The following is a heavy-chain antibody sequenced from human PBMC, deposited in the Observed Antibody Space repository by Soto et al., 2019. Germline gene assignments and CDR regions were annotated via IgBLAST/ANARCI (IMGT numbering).Heavy chain of an antibody. Sequence: ASVKVSCKASGGTFSSYDISWVRQAPGQGLEWMGGIIPIFGTANYAQKFQGRVTITADEATRTAYMELSSLRSEDTAVYYCARDINRPRYDFCSCYYTVFDYWGQGTLVTVSS. D-gene: IGHD3-3*01. CDR3: ARDINRPRYDFCSCYYTVFDY. J-gene: IGHJ4*02. CDR2: IIPIFGTA. V-gene: IGHV1-69*13. CDR1: GGTFSSYD.